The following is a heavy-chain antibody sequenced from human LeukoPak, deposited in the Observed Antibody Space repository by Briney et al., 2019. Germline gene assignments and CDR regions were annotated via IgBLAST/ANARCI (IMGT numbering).Heavy chain of an antibody. CDR1: GYTFTDYY. J-gene: IGHJ6*02. D-gene: IGHD2-2*01. CDR3: AREGYQPYGMDV. CDR2: INPKSGAT. V-gene: IGHV1-8*02. Sequence: ASVKVSCKTSGYTFTDYYIHWVRQAPGQGLEWMGWINPKSGATDFAQKFQGRVTMTRNTSISTAYMELSSLRSEDTAVYYCAREGYQPYGMDVWGQGTTVTVSS.